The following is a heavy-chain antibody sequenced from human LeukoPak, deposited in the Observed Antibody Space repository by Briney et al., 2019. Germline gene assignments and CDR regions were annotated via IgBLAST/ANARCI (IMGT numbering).Heavy chain of an antibody. J-gene: IGHJ4*02. V-gene: IGHV3-23*01. CDR1: GFTFSSYA. D-gene: IGHD3-3*01. CDR2: ISGSGGST. CDR3: ARGSYYDFWSGYHNYFDY. Sequence: PGGSLRLSCAASGFTFSSYAMSWVRQAPGKGLEWVSAISGSGGSTYYADSVKGRFTISRDNSKNTLYLQMNSLRAEDTAVYYCARGSYYDFWSGYHNYFDYWGQGTLVTVSS.